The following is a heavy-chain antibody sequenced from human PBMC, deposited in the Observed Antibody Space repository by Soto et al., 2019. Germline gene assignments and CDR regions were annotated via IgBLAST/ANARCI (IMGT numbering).Heavy chain of an antibody. V-gene: IGHV4-30-4*02. D-gene: IGHD1-26*01. CDR2: IYYSGST. CDR1: GGSISSGDYY. Sequence: SETLSLTCSVSGGSISSGDYYWNWIRQPPGKGLEWIGHIYYSGSTYYNSSLKSRVTISLDTSKNQFSLKLSSVTAADTAVYYCARVRGRWELLGGGMDVWGQGTTVTVSS. J-gene: IGHJ6*02. CDR3: ARVRGRWELLGGGMDV.